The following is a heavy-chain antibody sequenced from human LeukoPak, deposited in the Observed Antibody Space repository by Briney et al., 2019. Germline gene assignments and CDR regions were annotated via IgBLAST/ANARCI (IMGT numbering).Heavy chain of an antibody. J-gene: IGHJ6*02. CDR1: GGSFSGYY. Sequence: SETLSLTCAAYGGSFSGYYWSWIRQPPGKGLEWIGEINHSGSTNYNPSLKSRVTISVDTSKNQFSLKLSSVTAADTAVYYCARGHWVAGHGMDVWGQGTTVTVSS. CDR3: ARGHWVAGHGMDV. CDR2: INHSGST. D-gene: IGHD2-15*01. V-gene: IGHV4-34*01.